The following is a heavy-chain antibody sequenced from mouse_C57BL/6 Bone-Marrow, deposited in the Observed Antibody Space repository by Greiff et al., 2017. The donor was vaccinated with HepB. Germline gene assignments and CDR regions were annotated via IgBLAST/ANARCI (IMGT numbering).Heavy chain of an antibody. J-gene: IGHJ1*03. CDR3: TRNYYGSSYWYFDV. D-gene: IGHD1-1*01. CDR1: GYTFTDYE. CDR2: IDPETGGT. Sequence: VQVVESGAELVRPGASVTLSCKASGYTFTDYEMHWVKQTPVHGLEWIGAIDPETGGTAYNQKFKGKAILTADKSSSTAYMELRSLTSEDSAVYYCTRNYYGSSYWYFDVWGTGTTVTVSS. V-gene: IGHV1-15*01.